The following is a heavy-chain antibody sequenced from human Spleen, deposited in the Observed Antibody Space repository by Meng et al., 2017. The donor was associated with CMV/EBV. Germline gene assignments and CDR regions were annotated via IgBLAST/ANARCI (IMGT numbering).Heavy chain of an antibody. V-gene: IGHV3-43*01. D-gene: IGHD6-19*01. CDR2: IRWDGGNT. CDR3: AKDSAGWYYFDY. J-gene: IGHJ4*02. CDR1: GFNFDDYT. Sequence: CAASGFNFDDYTMHGVRQAPGKGLEWVSLIRWDGGNTDYADSVKGRFTISRDNSKNSLYLQMNSLRTEDTALYYCAKDSAGWYYFDYWGQGTLVTVSS.